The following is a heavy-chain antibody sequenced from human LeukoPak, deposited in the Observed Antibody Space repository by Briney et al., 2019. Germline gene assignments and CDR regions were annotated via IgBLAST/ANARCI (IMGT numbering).Heavy chain of an antibody. J-gene: IGHJ4*02. Sequence: SVKVSCKASGGTFSSYAISWVRQAPGQGLEWMGRIIPILGIANYAQKFQGRVTITADKSTSTAYMELSSLRSEDTAVYYWARERGGGGYYFDYWGQGTLVTVSS. CDR3: ARERGGGGYYFDY. V-gene: IGHV1-69*04. D-gene: IGHD3-16*01. CDR2: IIPILGIA. CDR1: GGTFSSYA.